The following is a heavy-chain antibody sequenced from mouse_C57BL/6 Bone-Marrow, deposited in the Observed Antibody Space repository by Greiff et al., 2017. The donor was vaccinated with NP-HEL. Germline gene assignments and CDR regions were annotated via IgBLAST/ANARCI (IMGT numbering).Heavy chain of an antibody. J-gene: IGHJ4*01. D-gene: IGHD1-1*01. CDR1: GFTFSSYG. Sequence: EVQLVESGGDLVKPGGSLKLSCAASGFTFSSYGMSWVRQTPDKRLAWVATISSGGSYTYYPDSVKGRFTISRDNAKNTLYLQMSSLKSEDTAMYYCAREGPYGDYAMDYWGQGTSVTVSS. CDR2: ISSGGSYT. CDR3: AREGPYGDYAMDY. V-gene: IGHV5-6*01.